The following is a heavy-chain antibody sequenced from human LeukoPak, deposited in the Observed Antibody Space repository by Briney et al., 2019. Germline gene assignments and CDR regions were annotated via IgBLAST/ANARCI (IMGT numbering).Heavy chain of an antibody. Sequence: ASVKVSCKSSGYXFTGYYMHWVRQAPGQGLEWMGWINPNSGATNYAQKFQGRVTMTRDMSISTVYMEVSSLRSDDTAVYYCAKEGLERWELSGYYWGQGTLVTVSS. D-gene: IGHD1-26*01. V-gene: IGHV1-2*02. CDR2: INPNSGAT. CDR1: GYXFTGYY. J-gene: IGHJ4*02. CDR3: AKEGLERWELSGYY.